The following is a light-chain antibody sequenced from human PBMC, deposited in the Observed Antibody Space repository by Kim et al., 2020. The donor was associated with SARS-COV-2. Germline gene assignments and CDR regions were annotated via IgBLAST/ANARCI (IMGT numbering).Light chain of an antibody. Sequence: IVLTQSQGTLSLSPGKRAPLSCRASQSFSSNYLTWYQQKPGQAPRLLMYGPSSQATAIPDRFSGSGSGTDFTLPISRLEPEEFAVYSCQQYVNTPYTFGQGTKLYI. CDR2: GPS. J-gene: IGKJ2*01. V-gene: IGKV3-20*01. CDR3: QQYVNTPYT. CDR1: QSFSSNY.